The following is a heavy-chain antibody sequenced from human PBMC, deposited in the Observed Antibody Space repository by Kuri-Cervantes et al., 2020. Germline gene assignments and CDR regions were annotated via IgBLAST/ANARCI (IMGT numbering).Heavy chain of an antibody. D-gene: IGHD6-19*01. Sequence: ASVKVSCKASGYTFTKYGISWVRQAPGQGLEWMGWISAFNGNTDYAQELQGRVTMTTDTSTSTAYMELSSLRSEDTAVYYCAGERSRGWYFDYWGQGTLVTVSS. CDR2: ISAFNGNT. CDR1: GYTFTKYG. J-gene: IGHJ4*02. CDR3: AGERSRGWYFDY. V-gene: IGHV1-18*01.